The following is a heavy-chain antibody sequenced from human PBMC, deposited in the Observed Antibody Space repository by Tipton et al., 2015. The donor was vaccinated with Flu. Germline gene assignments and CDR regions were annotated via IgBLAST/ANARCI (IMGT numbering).Heavy chain of an antibody. D-gene: IGHD4-17*01. J-gene: IGHJ3*02. CDR1: GYTFSNYG. CDR3: ARVVSTVTSDDAFDI. V-gene: IGHV1-18*01. CDR2: ITVYNGNT. Sequence: QSGAEVKKPGASVKVSCKASGYTFSNYGISWVRQAPGQGLEWMGWITVYNGNTNYAQKFQGRVTMTTDTSTSTAHMELRSLRSDDTAVYYCARVVSTVTSDDAFDIWGQGTMVTVSS.